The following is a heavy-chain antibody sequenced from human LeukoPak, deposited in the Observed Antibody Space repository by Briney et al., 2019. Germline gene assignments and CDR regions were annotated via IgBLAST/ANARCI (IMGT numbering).Heavy chain of an antibody. J-gene: IGHJ4*02. CDR1: GGSVSSRTHY. Sequence: PSETLSLTCSVSGGSVSSRTHYWAWIRQPPGKGLEWIGSINYSGKLTFNPSLKSRVTVSIDTSKNQFSLTLSYVTAADTAVYYCARYFGDWRTDYWGQGTLVTVSS. D-gene: IGHD2-21*02. CDR2: INYSGKL. CDR3: ARYFGDWRTDY. V-gene: IGHV4-39*07.